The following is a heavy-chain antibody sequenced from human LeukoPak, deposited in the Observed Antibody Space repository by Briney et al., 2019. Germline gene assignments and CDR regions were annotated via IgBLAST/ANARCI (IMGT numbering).Heavy chain of an antibody. V-gene: IGHV4-4*09. D-gene: IGHD3-10*01. CDR2: IYTSGST. J-gene: IGHJ4*02. Sequence: SETLSLTCTVSGGSISSYYWSWIRQPPGKGLEWIGYIYTSGSTNYNPSLKSRVTISVDTSKNQFSLKLSSVTAADTAVYHCARQRSGSGPFDYWGQGTLVTVSS. CDR1: GGSISSYY. CDR3: ARQRSGSGPFDY.